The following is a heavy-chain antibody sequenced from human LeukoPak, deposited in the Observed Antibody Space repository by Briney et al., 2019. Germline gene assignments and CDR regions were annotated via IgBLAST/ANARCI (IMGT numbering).Heavy chain of an antibody. V-gene: IGHV4-31*03. D-gene: IGHD3-10*01. CDR2: IYYSGST. Sequence: SETLSLTCTVSGGSISSGGYYWSWIRQHPGKGLEWTGYIYYSGSTYYNPSLKSRATISVDTSKNQFSLKLSSVTAADTAVYYCARADGSGSSSWFDPWGQGTWSPSPQ. CDR1: GGSISSGGYY. CDR3: ARADGSGSSSWFDP. J-gene: IGHJ5*02.